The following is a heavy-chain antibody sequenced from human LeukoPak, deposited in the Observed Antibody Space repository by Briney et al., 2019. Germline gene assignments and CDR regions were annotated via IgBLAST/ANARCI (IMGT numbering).Heavy chain of an antibody. CDR2: ISPHNGNG. CDR1: GYTFTSYG. CDR3: ARLGRLDGYVFDY. V-gene: IGHV1-18*04. Sequence: ASVKVSRKASGYTFTSYGISWVRQAPGQGPEWMGWISPHNGNGKFAQKLQGRVTMTTDKSTRTAYMELRTLRSDDTAVYYCARLGRLDGYVFDYWGQGTLVTVSS. J-gene: IGHJ4*02. D-gene: IGHD5-24*01.